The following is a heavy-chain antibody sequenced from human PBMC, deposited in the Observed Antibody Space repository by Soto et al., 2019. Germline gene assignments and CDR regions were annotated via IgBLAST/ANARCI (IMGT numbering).Heavy chain of an antibody. CDR2: MYYSGST. Sequence: QVQLQESGPGLVKPSQTLSLTCTVSSGSISSGGYYWSWIRQHPGKGLEWIGYMYYSGSTYYNPSLKSRVSISVDTAKNQFSLKLSSVTAADTAVYYCARCPDYGAYFDFWGQGTLVTVSS. D-gene: IGHD4-17*01. V-gene: IGHV4-31*03. CDR1: SGSISSGGYY. J-gene: IGHJ4*02. CDR3: ARCPDYGAYFDF.